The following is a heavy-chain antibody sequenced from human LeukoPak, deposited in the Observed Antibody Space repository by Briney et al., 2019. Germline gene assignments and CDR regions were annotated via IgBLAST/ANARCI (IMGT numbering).Heavy chain of an antibody. CDR3: ARASGSGSYFDY. J-gene: IGHJ4*02. V-gene: IGHV1-8*01. Sequence: ASVKVSCKASGYTFTSYDINWVRQATGQGLEWMGWMNPNSGNTGYAQKFQGRVTITADKSTSTAYMELSSLRSEDTAVYYCARASGSGSYFDYWGQGTLVTVSS. D-gene: IGHD1-26*01. CDR1: GYTFTSYD. CDR2: MNPNSGNT.